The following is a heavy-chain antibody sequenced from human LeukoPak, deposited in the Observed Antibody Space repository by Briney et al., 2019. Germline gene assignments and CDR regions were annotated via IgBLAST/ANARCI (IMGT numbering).Heavy chain of an antibody. Sequence: GGSLRLSCAASGFTFSSYAVHWVRQAPGKGLEWVAVISYDGSNKYYADSVKGRFTISRDNSKNTLYLQMNSLRAEDTAVYYCARVRGGYCSSTSCYEIDYWGQGTLVTVSS. V-gene: IGHV3-30-3*01. CDR1: GFTFSSYA. CDR3: ARVRGGYCSSTSCYEIDY. D-gene: IGHD2-2*01. J-gene: IGHJ4*02. CDR2: ISYDGSNK.